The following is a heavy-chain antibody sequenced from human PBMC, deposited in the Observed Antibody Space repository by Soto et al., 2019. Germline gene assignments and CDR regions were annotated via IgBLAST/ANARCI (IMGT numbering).Heavy chain of an antibody. V-gene: IGHV1-18*04. Sequence: ASVKVSCKASGYTFTSYGIGWVRQAPGQGLEWMGWISAYNGNTNYAQKLQGRVTMTTDTSTSTAYMELRSLRSDDTAVYYCARDSRYSSGWYRDYYYYYGMDVWGQGTTVTVSS. CDR1: GYTFTSYG. D-gene: IGHD6-19*01. CDR2: ISAYNGNT. CDR3: ARDSRYSSGWYRDYYYYYGMDV. J-gene: IGHJ6*02.